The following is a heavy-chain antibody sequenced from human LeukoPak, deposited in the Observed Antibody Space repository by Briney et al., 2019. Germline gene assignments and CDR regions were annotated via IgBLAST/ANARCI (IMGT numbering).Heavy chain of an antibody. CDR2: IYSGGST. Sequence: GGSLRLSCAASGFIVSSNYMNWVRQAPGKGLEWVSVIYSGGSTSYADSVKGRFTISRDNSKNTVYLQMNSLRAEDTAVYYCARAGSWELATYFDYWGQGTLVTVSS. CDR1: GFIVSSNY. CDR3: ARAGSWELATYFDY. J-gene: IGHJ4*02. D-gene: IGHD1-26*01. V-gene: IGHV3-53*01.